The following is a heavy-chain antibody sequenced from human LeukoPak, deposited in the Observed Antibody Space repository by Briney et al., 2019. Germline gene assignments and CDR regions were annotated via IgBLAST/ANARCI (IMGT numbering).Heavy chain of an antibody. D-gene: IGHD3-22*01. CDR3: AKNYYDSSGYYGPVDY. CDR2: ISWNSGSI. V-gene: IGHV3-9*01. CDR1: GFTFDDYA. Sequence: GRSLRLSCAASGFTFDDYAMHWVRQAPGKGLEWVSGISWNSGSIGYADSVKGRFTISRDNAKNSLYLQMNSLRAEGTALYYCAKNYYDSSGYYGPVDYWGQGTLVTVSS. J-gene: IGHJ4*02.